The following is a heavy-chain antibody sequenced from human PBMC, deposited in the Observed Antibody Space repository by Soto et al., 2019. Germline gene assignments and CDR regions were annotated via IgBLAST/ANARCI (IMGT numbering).Heavy chain of an antibody. CDR3: ARGITMVRGAYYYYYGMDV. CDR2: ISACNGNT. CDR1: GYTFTSYG. Sequence: ASVKVSCKASGYTFTSYGISWVRQAPGQGLEWMGWISACNGNTNYAQKLQGRVTMTTDTSTSTAYMELRSLRSDDTAVYYCARGITMVRGAYYYYYGMDVWGQGTTVTVSS. J-gene: IGHJ6*02. V-gene: IGHV1-18*01. D-gene: IGHD3-10*01.